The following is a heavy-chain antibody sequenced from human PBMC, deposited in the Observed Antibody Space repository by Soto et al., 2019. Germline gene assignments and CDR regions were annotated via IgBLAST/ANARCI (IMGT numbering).Heavy chain of an antibody. Sequence: TLSLTCTVSGGSISSCGYYWSWIRQHPGKGLEWIGYIYYSGSTYYNPSLKSRVTISVDTSKNQFSLKLSSVTAADTAVYYCARVGGFGATTIDYWGQGTLVTVSS. J-gene: IGHJ4*02. D-gene: IGHD3-10*01. CDR1: GGSISSCGYY. CDR2: IYYSGST. CDR3: ARVGGFGATTIDY. V-gene: IGHV4-31*03.